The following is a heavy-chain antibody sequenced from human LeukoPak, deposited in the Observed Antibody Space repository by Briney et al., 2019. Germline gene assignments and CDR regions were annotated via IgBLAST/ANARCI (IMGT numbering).Heavy chain of an antibody. D-gene: IGHD3-22*01. CDR1: GVSISSYY. Sequence: SETLSLTCTVSGVSISSYYWSWIRQPPGQGLEWIGYIYYSGGTNYNPSLKSRVTISVGTSKNQFSLKLSSVTAADTAVYYCARYINSSGYRFFDYWGQGTLVTVSS. J-gene: IGHJ4*02. CDR2: IYYSGGT. CDR3: ARYINSSGYRFFDY. V-gene: IGHV4-59*01.